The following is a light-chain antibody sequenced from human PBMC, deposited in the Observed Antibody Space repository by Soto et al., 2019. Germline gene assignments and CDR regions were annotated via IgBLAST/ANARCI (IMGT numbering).Light chain of an antibody. CDR2: GAS. Sequence: EIVLTQSPATLSLSRGERGTVSCRASQSVSSSYLAWYQQKPGQAPRLLIYGASSRATGIPDRFSGSGSGTDFTLTISRLEPEDFAVYYCQQYATFGQGTKVDIK. J-gene: IGKJ1*01. CDR3: QQYAT. CDR1: QSVSSSY. V-gene: IGKV3-20*01.